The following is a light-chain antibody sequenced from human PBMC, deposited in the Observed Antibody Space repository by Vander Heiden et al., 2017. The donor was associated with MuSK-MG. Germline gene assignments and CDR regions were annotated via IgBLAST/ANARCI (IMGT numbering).Light chain of an antibody. J-gene: IGKJ4*01. CDR1: QDISKY. CDR3: QNYNSAPLT. CDR2: AAS. Sequence: IQLTPSPSSLSASVGDRVTISCRASQDISKYLAWYQQKPGKAPKLLIYAASTLQSGVPSRFSGGGSGTDFTLTISSLQPEDVAAYYCQNYNSAPLTFGGGTKVQIK. V-gene: IGKV1-27*01.